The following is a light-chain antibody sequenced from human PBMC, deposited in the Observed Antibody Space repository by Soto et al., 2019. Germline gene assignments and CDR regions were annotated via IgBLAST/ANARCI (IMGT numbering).Light chain of an antibody. CDR1: QSLRNW. CDR2: DVS. CDR3: LQYNNYWT. J-gene: IGKJ1*01. Sequence: DIQMTQSPSTLSAFVGDRVTITCRASQSLRNWLAWYQQKPGKAPKLLIYDVSSLQSGVPSRFSASGSGTEFTLTISSLQPDDVATYYCLQYNNYWTFGQGTKVEVK. V-gene: IGKV1-5*01.